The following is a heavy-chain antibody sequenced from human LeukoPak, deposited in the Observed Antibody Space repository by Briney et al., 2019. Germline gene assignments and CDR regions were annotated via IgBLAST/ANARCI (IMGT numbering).Heavy chain of an antibody. D-gene: IGHD2-15*01. V-gene: IGHV1-8*01. CDR2: MNPNSGNT. CDR1: GYTFTSYD. J-gene: IGHJ4*02. Sequence: GASVKVSCKASGYTFTSYDINWVRQATGQGLEWIGWMNPNSGNTGYAQKFQGRVTMTRNTSISTAYMELSSLRSEDTAVYYCARGLYCSGGSCYSDYWGQGTLVTVSS. CDR3: ARGLYCSGGSCYSDY.